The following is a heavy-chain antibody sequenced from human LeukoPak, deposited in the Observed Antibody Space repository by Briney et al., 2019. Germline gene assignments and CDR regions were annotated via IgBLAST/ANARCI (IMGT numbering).Heavy chain of an antibody. V-gene: IGHV3-66*01. J-gene: IGHJ4*02. CDR1: GFTVSSNY. Sequence: PGGSLRLSCAASGFTVSSNYMSWVRQAPGKGLEWVSVIYSGGSTYYADSVKGRFTISRDNAKNSLYLQMNSLRAEDTAVYYCARVWGQPYGDYIPLAADYWGQGTLVTVSS. CDR2: IYSGGST. CDR3: ARVWGQPYGDYIPLAADY. D-gene: IGHD4-17*01.